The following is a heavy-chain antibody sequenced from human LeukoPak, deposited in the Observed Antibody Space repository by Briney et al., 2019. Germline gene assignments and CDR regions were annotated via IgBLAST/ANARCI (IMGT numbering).Heavy chain of an antibody. Sequence: GASVKVSCKASGYTFTGYYMHWVRQAPGQGLEWMGWINPNSGGTNYAQKFQGRVTMTRDTSISTAYMELSRLRSDDTAVYYCARVEAAAGYWFDPWGQGTLVTVSS. J-gene: IGHJ5*02. CDR3: ARVEAAAGYWFDP. CDR1: GYTFTGYY. D-gene: IGHD6-13*01. CDR2: INPNSGGT. V-gene: IGHV1-2*02.